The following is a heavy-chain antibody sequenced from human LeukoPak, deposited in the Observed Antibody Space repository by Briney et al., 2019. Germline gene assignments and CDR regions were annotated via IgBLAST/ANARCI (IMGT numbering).Heavy chain of an antibody. CDR3: VRESSVWVGPGIGRPLDV. CDR2: IKEDGSDK. V-gene: IGHV3-7*01. J-gene: IGHJ6*04. Sequence: GGSLRLSCAVSGFTFSDYWMTWVRQAPGRGLEWVANIKEDGSDKQYVDSVQGRFTISRDNAENSLYLQMNSLRAEDTAVYYCVRESSVWVGPGIGRPLDVWGKGTAVTVSS. CDR1: GFTFSDYW. D-gene: IGHD3-16*01.